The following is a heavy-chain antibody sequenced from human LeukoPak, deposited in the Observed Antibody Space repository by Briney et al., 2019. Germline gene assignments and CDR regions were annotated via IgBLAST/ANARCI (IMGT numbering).Heavy chain of an antibody. CDR2: INPNSGGT. V-gene: IGHV1-2*06. Sequence: ASVKVSCKASGYTFTGYYMHWVRQAPGQGLEWMGRINPNSGGTNYAQKFQGRVTMTRDTSISTAYMELSRLGSDDTAVYYCARGLYCSGGSCYGSDYWGQGTLVTVSS. CDR3: ARGLYCSGGSCYGSDY. CDR1: GYTFTGYY. J-gene: IGHJ4*02. D-gene: IGHD2-15*01.